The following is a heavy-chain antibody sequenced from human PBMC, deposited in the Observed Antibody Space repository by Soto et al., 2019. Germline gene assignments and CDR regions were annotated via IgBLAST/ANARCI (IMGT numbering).Heavy chain of an antibody. CDR1: GGSFSGYY. V-gene: IGHV4-34*01. J-gene: IGHJ4*02. CDR3: VGLRYCSGGSCYGPDY. D-gene: IGHD2-15*01. Sequence: SETLSLTCAVYGGSFSGYYWSWIRQPPGKGLEWSGEINHSGSTNYNPSLKSRVTISVDTSKNQFSLKLSSVTAADTAVYYCVGLRYCSGGSCYGPDYWGQGTLVTVSS. CDR2: INHSGST.